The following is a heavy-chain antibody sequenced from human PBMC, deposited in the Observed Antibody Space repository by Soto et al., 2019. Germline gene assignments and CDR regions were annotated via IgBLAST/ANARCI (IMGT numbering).Heavy chain of an antibody. D-gene: IGHD3-16*01. CDR2: ISGSGGST. J-gene: IGHJ4*02. CDR3: AKVLRGGAMPGPDY. Sequence: GGSLRLSCAASGFTFSSYAMSWVRQAPGKGLEWVSAISGSGGSTYYADFVKGRFTISRDNSKNTLYLQMNSLRAEDTAVYYCAKVLRGGAMPGPDYWGQGTLVTVSS. CDR1: GFTFSSYA. V-gene: IGHV3-23*01.